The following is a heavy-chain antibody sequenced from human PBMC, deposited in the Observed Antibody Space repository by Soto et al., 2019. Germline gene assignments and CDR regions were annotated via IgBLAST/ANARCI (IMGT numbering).Heavy chain of an antibody. V-gene: IGHV1-3*01. Sequence: QVQLVQSGAEVKTPGDSVKVSCKASGYTFTSYAIHWVRQAPGQRLEWMGWINAGNGNTKYSQKFQDRVTITRDTSASTAYMELSSLRSEDTAVYYCARDLGGWPDYWGQGTLVTVSS. CDR3: ARDLGGWPDY. D-gene: IGHD6-19*01. CDR2: INAGNGNT. J-gene: IGHJ4*02. CDR1: GYTFTSYA.